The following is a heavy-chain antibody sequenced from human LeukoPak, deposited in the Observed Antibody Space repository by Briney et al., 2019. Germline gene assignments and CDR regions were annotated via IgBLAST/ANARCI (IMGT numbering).Heavy chain of an antibody. V-gene: IGHV1-46*01. J-gene: IGHJ3*02. CDR1: GYTFTSYY. D-gene: IGHD5-18*01. CDR2: INPSGGST. CDR3: ARNLGYSYGFDLNHAFDI. Sequence: ASVKVSCKASGYTFTSYYMLWVRQAPGQGLEWMGIINPSGGSTSYAQKFQGRVTMTRDTSTSTVYMELSSLRSEDTAVYYCARNLGYSYGFDLNHAFDIWGQGTMVTVSS.